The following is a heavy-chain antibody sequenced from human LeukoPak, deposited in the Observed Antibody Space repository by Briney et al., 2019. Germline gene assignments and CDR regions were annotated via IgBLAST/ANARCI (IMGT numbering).Heavy chain of an antibody. CDR3: ARDSVLRYFDWSNWYFDL. V-gene: IGHV4-4*02. CDR2: IYHSGST. D-gene: IGHD3-9*01. CDR1: GGSISSSNW. Sequence: SETLSLTCAVSGGSISSSNWSSWVRPPPGKGLEWIGEIYHSGSTNYNPSLKSRVTISVDKSKNQFSLKLSSVTAADTAVYYCARDSVLRYFDWSNWYFDLWGRGTLVTVSS. J-gene: IGHJ2*01.